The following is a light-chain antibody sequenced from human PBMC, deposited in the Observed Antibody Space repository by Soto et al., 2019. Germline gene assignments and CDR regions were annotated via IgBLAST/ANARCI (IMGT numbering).Light chain of an antibody. Sequence: DIQMTQSPSSVSASVGVRVTITCRASQGISSWVGWYQQKPGRAPNLLIYDASSLQSGVPSRFSGSGSGTEFTLTISSLQPEDFATYYCQQADTFPLTFGGGTKVEIK. CDR3: QQADTFPLT. J-gene: IGKJ4*01. V-gene: IGKV1-12*01. CDR2: DAS. CDR1: QGISSW.